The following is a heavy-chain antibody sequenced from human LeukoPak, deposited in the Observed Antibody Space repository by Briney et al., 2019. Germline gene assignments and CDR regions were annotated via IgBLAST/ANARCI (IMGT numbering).Heavy chain of an antibody. CDR3: VKDRRIQVDDAFDI. D-gene: IGHD1-14*01. J-gene: IGHJ3*02. CDR2: ISSDAITT. V-gene: IGHV3-64D*06. CDR1: GFTFSDYA. Sequence: GGSLRLSCSASGFTFSDYAMHWVRQAPGKGLEYVSAISSDAITTYHADSVKGRFTISRDNARNTLYLQMSSLRTEDTAVYYCVKDRRIQVDDAFDIWGQGAMVTVSS.